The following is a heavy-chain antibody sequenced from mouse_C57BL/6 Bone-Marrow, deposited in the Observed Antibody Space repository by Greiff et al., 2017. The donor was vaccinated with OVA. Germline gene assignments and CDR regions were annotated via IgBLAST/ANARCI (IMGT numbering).Heavy chain of an antibody. CDR3: ARFPYYYGSSGYAMDY. Sequence: VQLQQPGTELVKPGASVKLSCKASGYTFTSYWMHWVKQRPGQGLEWIGNINPSNGGTNYNEKFKSKATLTVDKSSSTAYMQLSSLTSEDSAVYYCARFPYYYGSSGYAMDYWGQGTSVTVSS. CDR2: INPSNGGT. D-gene: IGHD1-1*01. J-gene: IGHJ4*01. V-gene: IGHV1-53*01. CDR1: GYTFTSYW.